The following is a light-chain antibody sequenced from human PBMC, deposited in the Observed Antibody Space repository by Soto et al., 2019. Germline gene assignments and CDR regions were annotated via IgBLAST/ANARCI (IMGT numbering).Light chain of an antibody. Sequence: QSVLTQPPSVSGAPGQRVTISCTGSSSNIGTGYDVRWYQQLPGTAPKLLIYGNSNRPSGVPDRFSGSKSGTSASLAITGLQAEDGADYYCQSYDSNLSVVFGGGTKLTVL. V-gene: IGLV1-40*01. J-gene: IGLJ2*01. CDR2: GNS. CDR1: SSNIGTGYD. CDR3: QSYDSNLSVV.